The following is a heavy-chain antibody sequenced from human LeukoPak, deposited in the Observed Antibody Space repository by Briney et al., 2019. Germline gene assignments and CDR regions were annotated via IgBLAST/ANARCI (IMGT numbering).Heavy chain of an antibody. D-gene: IGHD4-17*01. CDR2: IYYSGTT. Sequence: SETLSLTCTVSGGSISSSSHYWGWIRQPPGKGLEWIGSIYYSGTTYYNPSLKSRVTISVDTSKNQFSLKLSSVTAADTAEYYCARVPTVTFFDYWGQGTLVTVSS. V-gene: IGHV4-39*07. J-gene: IGHJ4*02. CDR1: GGSISSSSHY. CDR3: ARVPTVTFFDY.